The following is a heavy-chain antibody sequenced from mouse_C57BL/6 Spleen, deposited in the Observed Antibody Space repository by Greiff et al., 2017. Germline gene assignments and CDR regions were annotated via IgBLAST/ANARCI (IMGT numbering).Heavy chain of an antibody. CDR2: FHPYNGDT. CDR3: ARMAYGRSCAMDY. Sequence: QVQLQQSGAELVKPGASVKMSCKASGYTFTTYPIEWMKQNPGKSLEWIGNFHPYNGDTKYNEKFKGKATLTVEKSSSTVYLQLSRLTSDDSAVYYCARMAYGRSCAMDYWGQGTSVTGAS. J-gene: IGHJ4*01. CDR1: GYTFTTYP. V-gene: IGHV1-47*01. D-gene: IGHD1-1*01.